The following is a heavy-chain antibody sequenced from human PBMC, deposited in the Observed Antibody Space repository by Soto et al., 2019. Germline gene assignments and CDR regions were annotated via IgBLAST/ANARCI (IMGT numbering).Heavy chain of an antibody. Sequence: GSGPTLVNPTETLTLTCTVSGFSLSNARMGVSWIRQPPGKALEWLAHISSNDEKSYSTSPKSRLTISKDTSKSQVVLTMTNMDPVDTATYYCARIRYTIVVVAAVIDYWGQGTLVTVSS. CDR1: GFSLSNARMG. V-gene: IGHV2-26*01. J-gene: IGHJ4*02. D-gene: IGHD2-15*01. CDR2: ISSNDEK. CDR3: ARIRYTIVVVAAVIDY.